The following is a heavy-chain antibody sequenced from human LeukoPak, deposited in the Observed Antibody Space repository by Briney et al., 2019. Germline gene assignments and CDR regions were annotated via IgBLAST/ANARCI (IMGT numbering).Heavy chain of an antibody. Sequence: QPGRSLRLSCAASGFTFSNYGMHWVRQAPGKGLEWVSVIYSGGRTYYADSVKGRFTISRDNSKNTLYLQMNSLRPEDTALYYCAGGLAGPEYFQNWGQGTLVTVSS. V-gene: IGHV3-NL1*01. CDR2: IYSGGRT. J-gene: IGHJ1*01. CDR1: GFTFSNYG. CDR3: AGGLAGPEYFQN. D-gene: IGHD6-13*01.